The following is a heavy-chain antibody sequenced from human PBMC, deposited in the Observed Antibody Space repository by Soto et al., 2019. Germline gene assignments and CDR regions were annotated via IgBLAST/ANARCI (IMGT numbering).Heavy chain of an antibody. D-gene: IGHD6-13*01. CDR1: GFTFSSYG. CDR3: XKDRAGHYYYYYYGMDV. Sequence: GESLRLSCAASGFTFSSYGMHWVRQAPGKGLEWVAVISYDGSNKYYADSVKGRFTISRDNSKNTLYLQMNSLRAEDTAVYYCXKDRAGHYYYYYYGMDVWGQGTTVTVSS. J-gene: IGHJ6*02. CDR2: ISYDGSNK. V-gene: IGHV3-30*18.